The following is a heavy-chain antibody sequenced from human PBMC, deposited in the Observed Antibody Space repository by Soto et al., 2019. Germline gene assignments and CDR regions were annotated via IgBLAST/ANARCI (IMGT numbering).Heavy chain of an antibody. D-gene: IGHD3-16*02. CDR2: IYWDDDK. J-gene: IGHJ3*02. Sequence: QITLTESGPPLVKPTQTLTLTCTFSGFSLNTSGVGVGWIRQPPGKALEWLALIYWDDDKRYSPSVKRRLTITKDTSKNQVLLTMTSMDPVDTATYFCAHSYDYVWGTYRSADAFDIWGQGTMVTVSS. CDR3: AHSYDYVWGTYRSADAFDI. V-gene: IGHV2-5*02. CDR1: GFSLNTSGVG.